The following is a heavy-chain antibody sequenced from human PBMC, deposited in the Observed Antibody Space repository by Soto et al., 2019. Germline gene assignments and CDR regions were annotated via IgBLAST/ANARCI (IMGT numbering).Heavy chain of an antibody. D-gene: IGHD3-10*01. CDR1: GFTFSSYS. V-gene: IGHV3-48*01. CDR2: ISSSSTTI. J-gene: IGHJ6*02. CDR3: ASRGGLVRGNYYGMDV. Sequence: PWGSLRLSCAASGFTFSSYSMNWVRQAPGKGLEWISYISSSSTTIYYADSVKGRFTISRDNAENSLHLQMNSLRVDDTAVYYCASRGGLVRGNYYGMDVWGQGTTVTVSS.